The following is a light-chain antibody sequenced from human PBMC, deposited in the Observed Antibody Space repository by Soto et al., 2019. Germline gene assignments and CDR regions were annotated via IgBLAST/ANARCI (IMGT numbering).Light chain of an antibody. CDR2: DAS. Sequence: IVLTQSPGTLSLSPGERATLSCRASQSVRSFLAWYQQKPGQAPRLLIYDASNRATGVPGRFSGSGSGTDFTLTISSLEPEDFAVYYCQQRSSWPPALSFGGGTKVDIK. CDR3: QQRSSWPPALS. CDR1: QSVRSF. V-gene: IGKV3-11*01. J-gene: IGKJ4*01.